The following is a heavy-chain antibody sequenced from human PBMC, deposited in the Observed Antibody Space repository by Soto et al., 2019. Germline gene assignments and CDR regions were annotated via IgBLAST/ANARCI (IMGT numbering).Heavy chain of an antibody. J-gene: IGHJ3*02. V-gene: IGHV3-11*01. Sequence: QVQLVESGGGLVKRGGSLRLCCAASGFTFSDYYMSWIRQAPGKGLEWVSYISSSGSTIYYADSVKGRFTISRDNVKNSLYLQMNSLRAEDTAVYYCARDLDRWGSGREAFDIWRQGTMVTVSS. CDR1: GFTFSDYY. CDR3: ARDLDRWGSGREAFDI. CDR2: ISSSGSTI. D-gene: IGHD3-10*01.